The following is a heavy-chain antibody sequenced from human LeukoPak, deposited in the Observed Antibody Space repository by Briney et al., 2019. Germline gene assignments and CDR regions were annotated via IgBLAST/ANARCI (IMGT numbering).Heavy chain of an antibody. CDR3: TRRAFGVVINRDY. CDR1: GFTFSGSA. V-gene: IGHV3-73*01. J-gene: IGHJ4*02. Sequence: PGGSLRLSCAASGFTFSGSAMHWVRQASGKGLEWVGRIRSKANSYATAYAASVKGRFTISRDDSKNTAYLQMNSLKTEDTAVYYCTRRAFGVVINRDYWGQGTLVTVSS. CDR2: IRSKANSYAT. D-gene: IGHD3-3*01.